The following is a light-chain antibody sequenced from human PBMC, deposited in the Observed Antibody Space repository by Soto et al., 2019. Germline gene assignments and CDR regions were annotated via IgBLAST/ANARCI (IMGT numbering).Light chain of an antibody. V-gene: IGLV2-23*03. CDR1: SSDVGSYNV. J-gene: IGLJ2*01. CDR2: AGS. Sequence: QSALTQPASVSGSPGQSITICCTGTSSDVGSYNVVSWYQQHPGKVPNLMIYAGSKRPSGVSDRFSGSKSGNTASLTISGLQAEDEADYYCCSYAGSNTFVFGGGTKVTVL. CDR3: CSYAGSNTFV.